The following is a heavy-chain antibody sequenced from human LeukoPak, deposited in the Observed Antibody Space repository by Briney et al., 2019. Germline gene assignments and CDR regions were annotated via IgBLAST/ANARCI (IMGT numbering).Heavy chain of an antibody. CDR1: GFTFDDYA. CDR3: VKDKVAAAGAYSYYYMDV. CDR2: ISWDGGYT. J-gene: IGHJ6*03. D-gene: IGHD6-13*01. Sequence: GGSLRLSCAASGFTFDDYAMHWVRQAPGKGLEWVSLISWDGGYTYYAHSVKGRFTISRDNSKNSLYLQMNSLRAEDIALYYCVKDKVAAAGAYSYYYMDVWGKGTTVTVSS. V-gene: IGHV3-43D*03.